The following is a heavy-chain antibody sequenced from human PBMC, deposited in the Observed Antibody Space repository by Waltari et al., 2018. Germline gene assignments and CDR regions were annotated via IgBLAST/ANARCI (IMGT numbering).Heavy chain of an antibody. Sequence: QVQLVESGGGLVQPGRSLRLSCAASGFTFSTYAMHWVRQAPGKGVEGVAVIALDGSNKYYADSVKGRFTISRDNPYSTLYLQMNSLRADDTAVYYCAKIDSYSTAYGYWGQGTLVTVSS. CDR3: AKIDSYSTAYGY. CDR2: IALDGSNK. CDR1: GFTFSTYA. J-gene: IGHJ4*02. V-gene: IGHV3-30*18. D-gene: IGHD2-2*01.